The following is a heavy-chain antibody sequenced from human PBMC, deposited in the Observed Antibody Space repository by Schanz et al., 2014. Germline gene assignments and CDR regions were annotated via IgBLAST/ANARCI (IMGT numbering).Heavy chain of an antibody. CDR1: GFTFSSYA. V-gene: IGHV3-48*01. CDR2: ISSSSSTI. J-gene: IGHJ4*02. CDR3: ARDRRNADLDY. D-gene: IGHD1-1*01. Sequence: VQLVESGGGVVQPGRSLRLSCAASGFTFSSYAMSWVRQAPGKGLEWVAYISSSSSTIHYADSVKGRFTISRDNSKNTLYLQMNSLRAEDTALYYCARDRRNADLDYWGQGTLVTVSS.